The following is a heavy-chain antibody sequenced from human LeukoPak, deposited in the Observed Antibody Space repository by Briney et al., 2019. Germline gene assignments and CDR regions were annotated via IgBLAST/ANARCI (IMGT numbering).Heavy chain of an antibody. CDR1: GGSISATNW. D-gene: IGHD2/OR15-2a*01. CDR3: AREGGFYRPLDY. Sequence: SGTLSLTCDVSGGSISATNWWTWVRQPPGGGLEWIGEVHLSGRANYSPSLESRVTISVDMSENHISLQLTSVTAADTAVYYCAREGGFYRPLDYSGPGSLVIVSS. V-gene: IGHV4-4*02. CDR2: VHLSGRA. J-gene: IGHJ4*02.